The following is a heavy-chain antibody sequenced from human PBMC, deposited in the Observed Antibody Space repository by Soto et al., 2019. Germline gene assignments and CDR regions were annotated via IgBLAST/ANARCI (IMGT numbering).Heavy chain of an antibody. V-gene: IGHV3-21*01. Sequence: GGSLRLSCAASGFTFSSYSMNWVRQAPGKGLEWVSSISSSSSYIYYADSVKGRFTISRDNAKNSLYLQMNSLRAEDTAVYYCAREAYCISTSCYEGFDYWGQGTLVTVSS. CDR3: AREAYCISTSCYEGFDY. CDR2: ISSSSSYI. CDR1: GFTFSSYS. J-gene: IGHJ4*02. D-gene: IGHD2-2*01.